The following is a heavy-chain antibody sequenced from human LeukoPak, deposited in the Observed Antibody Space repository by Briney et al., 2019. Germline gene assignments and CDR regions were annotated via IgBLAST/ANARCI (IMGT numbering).Heavy chain of an antibody. D-gene: IGHD1-26*01. V-gene: IGHV1-2*04. J-gene: IGHJ4*02. Sequence: ASVKVSCKASGYTFTGYYMHWVRQAPGQGLEWMGWINPNSGGTNYAQKFQGWVTMTRDTSISTAYMELSRLRSDDTAVYYCARDGEWELPPGYFDYWGQGTLVTVSS. CDR1: GYTFTGYY. CDR2: INPNSGGT. CDR3: ARDGEWELPPGYFDY.